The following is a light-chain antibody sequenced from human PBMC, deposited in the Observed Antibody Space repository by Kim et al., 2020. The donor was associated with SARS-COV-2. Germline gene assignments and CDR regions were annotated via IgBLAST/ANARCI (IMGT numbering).Light chain of an antibody. Sequence: SSELTQDPAVSVALGQTVKITCQGDSLRNYYATWYQQKPGEAPLVVIFGKNNRPSVVPERFSGSRSGTTALLTITGAQAEDEADYYCSSRDSSSNPRGIFGGGTKVTVL. V-gene: IGLV3-19*01. J-gene: IGLJ2*01. CDR3: SSRDSSSNPRGI. CDR2: GKN. CDR1: SLRNYY.